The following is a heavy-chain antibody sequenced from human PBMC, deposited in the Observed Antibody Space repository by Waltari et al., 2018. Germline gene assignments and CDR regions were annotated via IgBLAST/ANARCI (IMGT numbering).Heavy chain of an antibody. CDR3: ARGWIGTTSLGHDGMDV. CDR1: GFTVSTTY. D-gene: IGHD4-17*01. Sequence: EVQLVESGGGLIQPGGSLRLSCAVSGFTVSTTYITRVRQAPGKGLEWVSVIYTGGDTYYADSVKGRFSISRDNSKNTLYLQMNSLRVEDTAIYYCARGWIGTTSLGHDGMDVWGQGTTVTVSS. CDR2: IYTGGDT. V-gene: IGHV3-53*01. J-gene: IGHJ6*02.